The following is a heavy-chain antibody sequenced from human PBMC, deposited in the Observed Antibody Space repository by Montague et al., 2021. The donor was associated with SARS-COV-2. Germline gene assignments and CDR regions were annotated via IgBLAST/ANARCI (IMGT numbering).Heavy chain of an antibody. CDR3: ARLLYHNYMYGFDV. CDR1: GGSISTSY. V-gene: IGHV4-59*01. Sequence: SETLSLTCTVSGGSISTSYWSWIRQPPGKGLEWIGYVYYAGSTXXXPSXXGRVTISGDTPKNQFSLNLSSVGPADTAVYYCARLLYHNYMYGFDVWGQGTTVTVSS. CDR2: VYYAGST. D-gene: IGHD1-20*01. J-gene: IGHJ6*02.